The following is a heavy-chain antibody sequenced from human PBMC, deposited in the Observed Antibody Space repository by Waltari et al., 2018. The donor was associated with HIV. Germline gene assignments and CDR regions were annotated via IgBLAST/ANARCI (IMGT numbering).Heavy chain of an antibody. CDR2: ISNSGDII. CDR3: ARDRWYYFDTSDYFYDY. D-gene: IGHD3-22*01. Sequence: GKGLEWISYISNSGDIIYYADSVKGRFTISRDNAKNSLYLQMNSLRAEDTAVYYCARDRWYYFDTSDYFYDYWGQGTLVTVSS. V-gene: IGHV3-11*01. J-gene: IGHJ4*02.